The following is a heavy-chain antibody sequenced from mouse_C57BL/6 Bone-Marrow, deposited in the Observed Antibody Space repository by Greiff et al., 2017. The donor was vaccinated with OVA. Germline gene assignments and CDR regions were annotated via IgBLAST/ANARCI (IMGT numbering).Heavy chain of an antibody. CDR3: ASLLPEAPRPLAY. CDR2: IYPRSGNT. J-gene: IGHJ3*01. D-gene: IGHD1-1*01. CDR1: GYTFTSYG. Sequence: VKLQESGAELARPGASVKLSCKASGYTFTSYGISWVKQRTGQGLEWIGEIYPRSGNTYYNEKFKGKATLTADKSSSTAYMELRSLTSEDSAVDFCASLLPEAPRPLAYWGQGTRVTVSA. V-gene: IGHV1-81*01.